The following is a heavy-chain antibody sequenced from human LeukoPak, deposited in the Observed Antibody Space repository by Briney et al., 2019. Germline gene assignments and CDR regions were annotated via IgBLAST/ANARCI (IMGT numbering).Heavy chain of an antibody. CDR3: ARDSYCSGWSHYNYFDY. V-gene: IGHV3-30*04. CDR1: GFSFSSNA. J-gene: IGHJ4*02. D-gene: IGHD6-19*01. Sequence: PGGSLRLSCAASGFSFSSNAMHWVRQAPGKGLEWVAVISCDGSNKYYADSVKGRFTISRDNSKNTLYLQMNSLRAEDTTLYYCARDSYCSGWSHYNYFDYWGQGTLVTVSS. CDR2: ISCDGSNK.